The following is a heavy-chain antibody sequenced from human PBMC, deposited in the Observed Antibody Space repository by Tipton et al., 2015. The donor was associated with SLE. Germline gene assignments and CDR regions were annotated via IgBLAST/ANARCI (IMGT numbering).Heavy chain of an antibody. J-gene: IGHJ4*02. CDR1: GGSISSGIDY. V-gene: IGHV4-39*07. CDR3: ARHPKRESGSQFLFDY. CDR2: IENGGTP. D-gene: IGHD2-21*01. Sequence: GLVKPSETLSLTCSVSGGSISSGIDYWGWIRQPPGKGLEWIGSIENGGTPYYNPSLKSRVIVSLDTFSNQFSLKLSSVTAADTAVYYCARHPKRESGSQFLFDYWGQGTLVTVSS.